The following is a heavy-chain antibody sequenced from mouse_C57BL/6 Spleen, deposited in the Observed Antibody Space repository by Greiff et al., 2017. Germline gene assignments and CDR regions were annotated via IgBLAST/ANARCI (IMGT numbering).Heavy chain of an antibody. CDR2: INPNYGTT. CDR3: ARYGTTVVEGAWFAY. V-gene: IGHV1-39*01. J-gene: IGHJ3*01. Sequence: VQLQQSGPELVKPGASVKISCKASGYSFTDYNMNWVKQSNGKSLEWIGVINPNYGTTSYNQKLKGKATLTGDQSSSTAYMQLNSLTSEDSAVYYCARYGTTVVEGAWFAYWGQGTLVTVSA. CDR1: GYSFTDYN. D-gene: IGHD1-1*01.